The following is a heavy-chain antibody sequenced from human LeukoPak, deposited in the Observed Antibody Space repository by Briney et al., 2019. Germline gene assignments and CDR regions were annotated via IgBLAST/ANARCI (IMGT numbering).Heavy chain of an antibody. CDR3: ARGPLRYFDWLLGERWFDP. V-gene: IGHV4-34*01. J-gene: IGHJ5*02. Sequence: SETLSLTCAVYGGSFSGYYWSWIRQPPGKGLEWIGEINHSGSTNYNPSLKSRVTISVDTSKKEFSLKLSSVTAADTAVYYCARGPLRYFDWLLGERWFDPWGQGTLVTVSS. CDR1: GGSFSGYY. D-gene: IGHD3-9*01. CDR2: INHSGST.